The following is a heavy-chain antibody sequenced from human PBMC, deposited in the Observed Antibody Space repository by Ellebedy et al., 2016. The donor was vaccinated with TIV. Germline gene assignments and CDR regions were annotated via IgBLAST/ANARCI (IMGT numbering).Heavy chain of an antibody. CDR3: ARGLGWSGYWWGWFNP. J-gene: IGHJ5*02. CDR2: IYYSGST. D-gene: IGHD3-3*01. CDR1: GGSISSSSYY. V-gene: IGHV4-39*07. Sequence: SETLSLXXTVSGGSISSSSYYWGWIRQPPGKGLEWIGSIYYSGSTYYNPSLKSRVTISVDTSKNQFSLKLSSVTAADTAVYYCARGLGWSGYWWGWFNPWGQGTLVTVSS.